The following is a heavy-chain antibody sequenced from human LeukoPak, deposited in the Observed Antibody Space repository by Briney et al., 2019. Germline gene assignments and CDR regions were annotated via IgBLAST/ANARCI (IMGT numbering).Heavy chain of an antibody. Sequence: GGSLRLSCAASGFTFSSYGMHWVRQAPGKGLEWVAFIRYDGSNKYYADSVKGRFTISRDNSKNTLYVQMNSLRAEDTAVYYCAKDGGSSTLFDYWGQGILVTVSS. CDR2: IRYDGSNK. CDR1: GFTFSSYG. V-gene: IGHV3-30*02. CDR3: AKDGGSSTLFDY. D-gene: IGHD1-26*01. J-gene: IGHJ4*02.